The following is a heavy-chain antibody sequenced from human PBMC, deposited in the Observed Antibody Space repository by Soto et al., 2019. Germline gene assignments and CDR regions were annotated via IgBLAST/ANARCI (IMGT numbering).Heavy chain of an antibody. V-gene: IGHV3-74*02. CDR1: GFTFSTYW. CDR2: INGDGTTT. CDR3: ASIPMVRGPSDY. J-gene: IGHJ4*02. Sequence: EVRLVESGGGLVPPGVSLSLSCAASGFTFSTYWMHWVRQAPGKGLVWVSRINGDGTTTQYADSVKGRFTISRDNAKNTLYLQMNTLRGDDTAMYYCASIPMVRGPSDYWGQGTLVTVSS. D-gene: IGHD3-10*01.